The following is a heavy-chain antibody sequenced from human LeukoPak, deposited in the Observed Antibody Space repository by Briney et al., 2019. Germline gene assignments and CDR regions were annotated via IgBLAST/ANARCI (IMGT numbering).Heavy chain of an antibody. Sequence: SSETLSLTCTVPGGSISSGSYYWSWIRQPAGKGLEWIGRIYTSGSTNYDPSLKSRVTISVDTSKNQFSLKPSSVTAADTAVYYCARDAEYYYGSGTTPGVWGKGTTVTVSS. CDR3: ARDAEYYYGSGTTPGV. V-gene: IGHV4-61*02. CDR2: IYTSGST. D-gene: IGHD3-10*01. CDR1: GGSISSGSYY. J-gene: IGHJ6*04.